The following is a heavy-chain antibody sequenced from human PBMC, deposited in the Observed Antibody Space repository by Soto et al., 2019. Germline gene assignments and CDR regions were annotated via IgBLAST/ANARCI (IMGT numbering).Heavy chain of an antibody. CDR2: TSYTGDT. Sequence: SETLSLTCSVSGDSVSSDRYFWTWIRQPPVKGLEWIAYTSYTGDTNYNPSLKSRVTISVDTSRNQFSLTLTSVTAADTAVYFCARIVVGATVDLWGQGSLVTVSS. D-gene: IGHD1-26*01. V-gene: IGHV4-61*01. CDR3: ARIVVGATVDL. J-gene: IGHJ5*02. CDR1: GDSVSSDRYF.